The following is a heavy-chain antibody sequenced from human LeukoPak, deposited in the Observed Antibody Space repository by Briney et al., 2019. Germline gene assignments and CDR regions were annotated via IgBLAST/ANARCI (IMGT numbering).Heavy chain of an antibody. CDR2: IYSSGST. D-gene: IGHD3-10*01. CDR1: GGSISSYY. CDR3: ARDDYGSGSYYYYYMDV. J-gene: IGHJ6*03. V-gene: IGHV4-4*07. Sequence: SETLSLTCTVSGGSISSYYWSWIRQPAGKGLEWIGRIYSSGSTNYNPSPKSRITMSVDTSKNQFSLKLSSVTAADTAVYYCARDDYGSGSYYYYYMDVWGKGTTVTVSS.